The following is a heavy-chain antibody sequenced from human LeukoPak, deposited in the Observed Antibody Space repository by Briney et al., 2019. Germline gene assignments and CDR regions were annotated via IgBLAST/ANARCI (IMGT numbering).Heavy chain of an antibody. V-gene: IGHV4-39*01. J-gene: IGHJ6*02. CDR3: AKQEAVTATYFYGMDV. D-gene: IGHD2-21*02. CDR1: GGSISSSIYY. Sequence: SETLSLTCTVSGGSISSSIYYWGWIRQPPGKGLEWIGSIYCTGSTNFNPSLKNRVTISVDTSKNHFSLELSSMTAADTAVYYCAKQEAVTATYFYGMDVWGQGTTVTVSS. CDR2: IYCTGST.